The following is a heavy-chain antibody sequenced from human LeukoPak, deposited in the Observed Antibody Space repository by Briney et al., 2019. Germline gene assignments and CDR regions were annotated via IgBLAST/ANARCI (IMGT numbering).Heavy chain of an antibody. D-gene: IGHD5-24*01. V-gene: IGHV4-34*01. CDR3: ARGRWLQLRSFDY. Sequence: PSETLSLTCAVYGGSFSGYYWSWIRQPPGKGLEWIGEINHSGSTNYNPSLKSRVTISVDTSKNQSSLKLSSVTAADTAVYYCARGRWLQLRSFDYWGQGTLVTVSS. CDR1: GGSFSGYY. J-gene: IGHJ4*02. CDR2: INHSGST.